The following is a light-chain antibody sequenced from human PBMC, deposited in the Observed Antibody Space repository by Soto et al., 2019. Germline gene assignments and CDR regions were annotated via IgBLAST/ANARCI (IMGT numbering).Light chain of an antibody. CDR3: SSYTSSSSVV. CDR2: DVS. Sequence: QSGLTQPASVSGSPGQSLTISCTGTSSDVGGYDYVSWYQHHPGKAPRLMIYDVSNRPSGISNRFSASKSGNTASLTISGLQAEDEADYYCSSYTSSSSVVFGGGTQLTVL. J-gene: IGLJ2*01. V-gene: IGLV2-14*03. CDR1: SSDVGGYDY.